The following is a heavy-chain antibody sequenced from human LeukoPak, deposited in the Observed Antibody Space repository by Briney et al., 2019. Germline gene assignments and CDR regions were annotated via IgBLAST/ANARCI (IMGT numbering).Heavy chain of an antibody. V-gene: IGHV3-23*01. Sequence: GGSLRLSCAASGFTFSIYAMTWVRQAAGRGLEWVSDISSSGEIINYADSVKGRFIISRDNYENTVDLQMDSLRAEDSAVYYCAKVNTDNLNYYYYYGMDVWGRGTPVTVFS. CDR1: GFTFSIYA. D-gene: IGHD5-24*01. J-gene: IGHJ6*02. CDR2: ISSSGEII. CDR3: AKVNTDNLNYYYYYGMDV.